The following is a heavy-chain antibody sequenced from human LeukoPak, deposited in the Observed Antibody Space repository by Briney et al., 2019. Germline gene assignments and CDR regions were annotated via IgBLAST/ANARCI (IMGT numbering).Heavy chain of an antibody. J-gene: IGHJ4*02. D-gene: IGHD3-16*02. V-gene: IGHV4-34*01. CDR1: GGSFSGYY. CDR2: INHSGST. CDR3: ASSYDYVWGSYRSPYFDY. Sequence: SETLSLTCAVYGGSFSGYYWSWIRQPPGKGLEWIGEINHSGSTNYNPSLKSRVTISVDTSKNQFSLKLSSVTAADTAVYYCASSYDYVWGSYRSPYFDYWGQGTLVTVSS.